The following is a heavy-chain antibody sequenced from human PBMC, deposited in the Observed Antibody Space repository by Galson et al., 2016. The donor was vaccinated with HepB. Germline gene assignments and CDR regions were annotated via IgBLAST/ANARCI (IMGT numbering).Heavy chain of an antibody. CDR1: GFTFSSYW. J-gene: IGHJ3*01. CDR2: IKQDGSEK. D-gene: IGHD2-2*01. Sequence: SLRLSCAASGFTFSSYWMSWVRQAPGKGLEWVANIKQDGSEKFYVDSVKGRFTISRDNAKSSLYLQLNRLRVEDTALYYCARNRFFVVAPAAGTFDVWGQGTLVTVSS. V-gene: IGHV3-7*04. CDR3: ARNRFFVVAPAAGTFDV.